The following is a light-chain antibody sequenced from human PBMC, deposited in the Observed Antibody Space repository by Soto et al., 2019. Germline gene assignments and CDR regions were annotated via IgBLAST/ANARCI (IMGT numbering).Light chain of an antibody. V-gene: IGLV2-14*01. CDR1: RSDAGYYNF. J-gene: IGLJ1*01. CDR3: SSYSSSTTLLYV. Sequence: QSALTQPASVSGSPGQSITISCTGTRSDAGYYNFVSWYQQHPGKAPKPMIYDVSNRPSGVSNRFSGSKSGNTASLTISGLLTEDEAYYYCSSYSSSTTLLYVFGTGTKVTVL. CDR2: DVS.